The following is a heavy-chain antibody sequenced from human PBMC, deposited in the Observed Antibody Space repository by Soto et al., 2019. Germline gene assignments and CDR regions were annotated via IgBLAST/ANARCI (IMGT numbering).Heavy chain of an antibody. J-gene: IGHJ4*02. D-gene: IGHD5-12*01. Sequence: GASVKVSCKASGGTFSSYAISWVRQAPGQGLEWMGGIITIFDTANYAQKFQGRVTITADESTSTAYIELSSLRSEDTAVYYCARVHGYNSPFDYWGQGTLVTVSS. V-gene: IGHV1-69*13. CDR3: ARVHGYNSPFDY. CDR2: IITIFDTA. CDR1: GGTFSSYA.